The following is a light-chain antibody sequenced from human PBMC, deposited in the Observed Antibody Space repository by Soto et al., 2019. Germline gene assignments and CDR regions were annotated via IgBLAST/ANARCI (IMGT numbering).Light chain of an antibody. CDR1: QSVISF. Sequence: EIVLTQSPGTLSLSPGERATLSCRASQSVISFLAWYQQKLGRAPRLLIYGASSRATGIPDRFSGSGSGTEFTLTISRLEPEDFAVYYCQQYARSPRTFGQGTEVEIK. J-gene: IGKJ1*01. V-gene: IGKV3-20*01. CDR3: QQYARSPRT. CDR2: GAS.